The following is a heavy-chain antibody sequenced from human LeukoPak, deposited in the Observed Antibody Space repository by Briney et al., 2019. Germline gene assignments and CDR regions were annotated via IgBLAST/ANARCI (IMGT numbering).Heavy chain of an antibody. CDR3: AIEGSGSLSNDAFDI. D-gene: IGHD6-6*01. CDR2: ISSSSGTI. CDR1: GFTFSSYS. Sequence: GGSLRLSCGASGFTFSSYSMNWVRQAPGKGLEWVSYISSSSGTIYYADSVKGRFTISRDNAKNSLYLQMNSLRDEDTAVYYCAIEGSGSLSNDAFDIWGQGTMVTVSS. V-gene: IGHV3-48*02. J-gene: IGHJ3*02.